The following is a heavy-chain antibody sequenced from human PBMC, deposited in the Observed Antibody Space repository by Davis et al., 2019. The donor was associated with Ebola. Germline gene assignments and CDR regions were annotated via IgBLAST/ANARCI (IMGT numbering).Heavy chain of an antibody. CDR2: IYHSGST. CDR3: ARDITGTTLLQYYYYGMDV. CDR1: GGSMRSYY. V-gene: IGHV4-59*12. J-gene: IGHJ6*02. D-gene: IGHD1-7*01. Sequence: SETLSLTCTVSGGSMRSYYWSWIRQPPGKGLEWIGEIYHSGSTNYNPSLKSRVTISVDKSKNQFSLKLSSVTAADTAVYYCARDITGTTLLQYYYYGMDVWGQGTTVTVSS.